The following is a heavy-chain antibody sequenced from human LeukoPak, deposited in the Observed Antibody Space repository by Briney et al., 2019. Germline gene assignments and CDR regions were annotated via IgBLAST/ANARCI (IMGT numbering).Heavy chain of an antibody. CDR1: GYTFTNDG. Sequence: ASVKVSCKASGYTFTNDGVTWVRQAPGQRLGWMGWISAYNGKTNYAQKHQGRVTMTTDTSTSTANMELMSLRSDDTAVYYCARWGGVGAFDYWGQGTLVTVSS. J-gene: IGHJ4*02. CDR3: ARWGGVGAFDY. V-gene: IGHV1-18*01. CDR2: ISAYNGKT. D-gene: IGHD1-26*01.